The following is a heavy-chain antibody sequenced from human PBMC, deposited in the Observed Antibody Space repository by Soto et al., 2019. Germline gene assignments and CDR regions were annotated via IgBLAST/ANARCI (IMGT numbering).Heavy chain of an antibody. J-gene: IGHJ4*02. CDR3: TTDRFSVSPD. Sequence: GGSLILSCAASGFIFSNAWMNWVRQAPGKGLEWVGRIKSKTDGGTTDYAAPVKGRFTISRDDSKTTLYLQMNSLKSEDTAVYYCTTDRFSVSPDWGLGTLVTVSS. D-gene: IGHD3-3*01. CDR2: IKSKTDGGTT. V-gene: IGHV3-15*01. CDR1: GFIFSNAW.